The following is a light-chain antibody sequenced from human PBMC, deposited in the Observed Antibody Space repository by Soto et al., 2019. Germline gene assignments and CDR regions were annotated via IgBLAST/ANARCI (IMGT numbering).Light chain of an antibody. Sequence: DIQLTQSPSTLSASVGDRVTITCRASQNVNSWVDWYQQKPGKPPKFLSSDASNLGSGVPSRFSGRGSGTEFTLTISNLQPDDFATYYCQHYNSNSRTFGQGTRV. CDR1: QNVNSW. V-gene: IGKV1-5*01. CDR3: QHYNSNSRT. CDR2: DAS. J-gene: IGKJ1*01.